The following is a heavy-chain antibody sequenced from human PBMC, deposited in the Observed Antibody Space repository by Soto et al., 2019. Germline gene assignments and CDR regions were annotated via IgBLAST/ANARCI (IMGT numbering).Heavy chain of an antibody. CDR3: ARLYCSASSCYSVGGFDI. D-gene: IGHD2-15*01. Sequence: QVQLVESGGGVVQPGRSLRLSCAASGFTFSSYGMHWVGQAPGKGLEWVALIWFDGSDKYSADSVKGRFTISRDNSKNTLYLQMNSLRAEDTAVYYCARLYCSASSCYSVGGFDIWGQGTMVTVSS. J-gene: IGHJ3*02. V-gene: IGHV3-33*03. CDR1: GFTFSSYG. CDR2: IWFDGSDK.